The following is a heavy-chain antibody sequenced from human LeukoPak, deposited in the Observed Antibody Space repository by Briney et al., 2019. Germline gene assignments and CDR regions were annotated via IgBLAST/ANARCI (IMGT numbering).Heavy chain of an antibody. Sequence: NPSETLSLTCTVSGGSISSYYWSWIRQPPGKGLEWIGYIYYSGSTNYNPSLKSRVTISVDTSKNQFSLKLGSVTAADTAVYYCARRYSYGDLYYFDYWGQGTLVTVSS. CDR2: IYYSGST. CDR1: GGSISSYY. J-gene: IGHJ4*02. CDR3: ARRYSYGDLYYFDY. V-gene: IGHV4-59*08. D-gene: IGHD5-18*01.